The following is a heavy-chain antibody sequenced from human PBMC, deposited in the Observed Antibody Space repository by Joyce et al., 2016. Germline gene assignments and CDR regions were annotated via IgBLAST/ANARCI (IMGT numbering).Heavy chain of an antibody. CDR2: TDPHESDA. D-gene: IGHD3-3*01. Sequence: EVQLVQSGVEMKKPGESLKISCKAVGYRFSAFWIAWVRQMPGKGLQWVAMTDPHESDARYSPSFQGQVTTSVDKTITAAFLHLTNLRASDTAIYYCARCRNFWSGYYGGGLDYWGQGTLVTVSS. J-gene: IGHJ4*02. CDR3: ARCRNFWSGYYGGGLDY. CDR1: GYRFSAFW. V-gene: IGHV5-51*01.